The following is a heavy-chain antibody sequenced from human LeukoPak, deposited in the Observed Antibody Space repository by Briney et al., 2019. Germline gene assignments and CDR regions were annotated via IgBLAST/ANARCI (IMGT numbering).Heavy chain of an antibody. CDR3: ARSPEWDPKQLGFKYFDY. V-gene: IGHV3-20*04. Sequence: PGGSLRLSCAASGFSFHGDGMSWVRQAPGKGLEWVSGINWNGGDKRYADSVRGRFTISRDNAKNSLYLHMSSLRGEDTALYYCARSPEWDPKQLGFKYFDYWGQGTLVTVSS. J-gene: IGHJ4*02. D-gene: IGHD1-26*01. CDR2: INWNGGDK. CDR1: GFSFHGDG.